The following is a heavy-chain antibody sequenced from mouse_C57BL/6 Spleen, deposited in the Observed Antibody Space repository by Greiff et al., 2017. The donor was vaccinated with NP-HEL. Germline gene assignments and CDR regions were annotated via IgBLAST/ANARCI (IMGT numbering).Heavy chain of an antibody. CDR1: GYAFSSYW. D-gene: IGHD2-4*01. CDR3: ARDGDYDRFAY. Sequence: QVHVKQSGAELVKPGASVKISCKASGYAFSSYWMNWVKQRPGKGLEWIGQIYPGDGDTNYNGKFKGKATLTADTSSSTAYMQLSSLTSEDSAVYFCARDGDYDRFAYWGQGTMVTVSA. V-gene: IGHV1-80*01. CDR2: IYPGDGDT. J-gene: IGHJ3*01.